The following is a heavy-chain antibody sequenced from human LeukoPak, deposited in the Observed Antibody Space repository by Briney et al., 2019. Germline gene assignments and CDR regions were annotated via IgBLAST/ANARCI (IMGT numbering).Heavy chain of an antibody. CDR3: ATTGVPAAYTTQYNWFDP. Sequence: SVKVSCKASGGTFSSYTISWVRQAPGQGLEWMGRIIPILGIANYAQKFQGRVAITADKSTSTAYMELSSLRSEDTAVYYCATTGVPAAYTTQYNWFDPWGQGTLVTVSS. V-gene: IGHV1-69*02. CDR2: IIPILGIA. D-gene: IGHD2-2*01. CDR1: GGTFSSYT. J-gene: IGHJ5*02.